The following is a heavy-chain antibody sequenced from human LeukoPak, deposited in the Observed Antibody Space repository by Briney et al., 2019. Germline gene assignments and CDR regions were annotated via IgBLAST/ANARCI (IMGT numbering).Heavy chain of an antibody. CDR1: GGSISSSSYY. CDR3: AREDRKYCSGGSCGRQDY. D-gene: IGHD2-15*01. CDR2: IYYSGST. V-gene: IGHV4-39*07. Sequence: SETLSLTCTVSGGSISSSSYYWGWIRQPLGKGLEWIGSIYYSGSTYYNPSLKSRVTISVDTSKNQFSLKLSSVTAADTAVYYCAREDRKYCSGGSCGRQDYWGQGTLVTVSS. J-gene: IGHJ4*02.